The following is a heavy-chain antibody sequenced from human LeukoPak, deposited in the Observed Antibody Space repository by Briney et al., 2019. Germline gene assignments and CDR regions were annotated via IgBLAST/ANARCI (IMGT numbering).Heavy chain of an antibody. J-gene: IGHJ6*02. CDR3: ARENYGDVYYYGMDV. V-gene: IGHV4-34*01. CDR2: INHSGST. CDR1: GGSFSGYY. D-gene: IGHD4-17*01. Sequence: SETLSLTCAVYGGSFSGYYWSWIRQPPGKGLEWIGEINHSGSTNYNPSLKSRVTISVDTSKNQFSLKLSSVTAADTAVYYCARENYGDVYYYGMDVWGQGTTVTVSS.